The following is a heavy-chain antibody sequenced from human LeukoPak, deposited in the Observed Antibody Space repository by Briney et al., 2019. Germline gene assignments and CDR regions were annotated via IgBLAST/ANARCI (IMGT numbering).Heavy chain of an antibody. D-gene: IGHD2-2*01. CDR1: GGSISSGSYY. Sequence: SQTLSLTCTVSGGSISSGSYYWSWIRQPAGKGLEWIGRINTSGSLHYNPSLKSRVTISVDTSKNQFSLKLSSVTAADTAVYYCARLMLPAAKGAFDIWGQGTMVTVSS. CDR3: ARLMLPAAKGAFDI. CDR2: INTSGSL. V-gene: IGHV4-61*02. J-gene: IGHJ3*02.